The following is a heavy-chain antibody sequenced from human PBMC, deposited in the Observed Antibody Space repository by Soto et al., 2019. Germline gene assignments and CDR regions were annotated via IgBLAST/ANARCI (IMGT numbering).Heavy chain of an antibody. CDR1: GDTFTFYS. CDR2: INPILSMS. CDR3: ASSYGSGYRAFDY. D-gene: IGHD3-10*01. V-gene: IGHV1-69*02. Sequence: QVQLVQSGAEVKKPGSSVRVSCKASGDTFTFYSINWVRQAHGLGLEWMGRINPILSMSNYAQRFQGRVTMTAYKSTSTAYMELSSLRSEDTAMYYCASSYGSGYRAFDYWGQGALVTVSS. J-gene: IGHJ4*02.